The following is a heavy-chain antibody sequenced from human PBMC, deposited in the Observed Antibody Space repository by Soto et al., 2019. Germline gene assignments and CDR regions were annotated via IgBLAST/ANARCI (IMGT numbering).Heavy chain of an antibody. D-gene: IGHD6-19*01. J-gene: IGHJ4*02. V-gene: IGHV1-3*05. Sequence: QVQLVQSGAEEKKPGASVKVSCKASGYTFTSYAMHWVRQAPGQRLEWMGWINAGNGNTKYSQKFQGRVTITRGTSASTAYMELSSLRSEDTAVYDCARAVAVPADFDYWGQGTLVTVSS. CDR3: ARAVAVPADFDY. CDR1: GYTFTSYA. CDR2: INAGNGNT.